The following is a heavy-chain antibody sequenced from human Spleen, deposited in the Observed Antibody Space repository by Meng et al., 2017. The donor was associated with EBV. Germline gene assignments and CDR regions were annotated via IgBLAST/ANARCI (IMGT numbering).Heavy chain of an antibody. Sequence: VEEARFGGGVVQPGRSLGLSCAASGFTFSSYWMPWARQAPGKGLVWVSRINENGATTTYADSVKGRFTISRDNAKNTLYLQMNSLRAEDTAVYYCSRDLAGSDDYWGQGTLVTVSS. CDR3: SRDLAGSDDY. CDR1: GFTFSSYW. V-gene: IGHV3-74*01. J-gene: IGHJ4*02. D-gene: IGHD1-14*01. CDR2: INENGATT.